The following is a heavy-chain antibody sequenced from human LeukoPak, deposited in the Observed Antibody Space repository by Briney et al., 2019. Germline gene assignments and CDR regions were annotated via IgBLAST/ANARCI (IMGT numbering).Heavy chain of an antibody. J-gene: IGHJ4*02. CDR2: IYYSGST. CDR3: ARDGGLAFSRGVNFDY. Sequence: PSETLSLTCTVSGGSISSSSYYWGWIRQPPGKGLEWIGSIYYSGSTYYNPSLKSRVTISVDTSKNQFSLKLSSVTAADTAVYYCARDGGLAFSRGVNFDYWGQGTLVTVSS. V-gene: IGHV4-39*07. D-gene: IGHD3-10*01. CDR1: GGSISSSSYY.